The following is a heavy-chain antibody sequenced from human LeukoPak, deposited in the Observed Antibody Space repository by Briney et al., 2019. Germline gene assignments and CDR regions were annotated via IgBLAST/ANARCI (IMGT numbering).Heavy chain of an antibody. CDR2: NYHTWST. D-gene: IGHD3-22*01. CDR3: ARNGPYDSSGYPYGDY. V-gene: IGHV4-38-2*01. Sequence: SETLSLTCAVSGYSISSGYYRGLIRQPPGKGLEWIGSNYHTWSTNYNPSLKSRVNISVDTSKNQFSLKLSSVTAADTAVYYCARNGPYDSSGYPYGDYWGQGTLVTVSS. CDR1: GYSISSGYY. J-gene: IGHJ4*02.